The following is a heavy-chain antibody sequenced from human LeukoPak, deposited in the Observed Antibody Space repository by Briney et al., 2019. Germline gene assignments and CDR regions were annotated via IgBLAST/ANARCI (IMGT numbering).Heavy chain of an antibody. CDR1: GGSISSHY. Sequence: KSSETLSLTCTVSGGSISSHYWSWIRQPPGKGLEWIGYIYYSGSTNYNPSLKSRVTISVDTSKNQFSLKLSSVTAADTAVYYCARGYSSYAFDIWGRGTMVTVSS. D-gene: IGHD6-6*01. V-gene: IGHV4-59*11. CDR2: IYYSGST. J-gene: IGHJ3*02. CDR3: ARGYSSYAFDI.